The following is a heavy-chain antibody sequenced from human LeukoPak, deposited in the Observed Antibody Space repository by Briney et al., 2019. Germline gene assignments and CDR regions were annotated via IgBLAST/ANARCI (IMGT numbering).Heavy chain of an antibody. CDR3: TGRAVPAANLDY. CDR1: GDTXSNYP. D-gene: IGHD2-2*01. V-gene: IGHV1-69*13. CDR2: FIPIFGTP. J-gene: IGHJ4*02. Sequence: SVKVSCKASGDTXSNYPINWVRQAPGQGLEWMGGFIPIFGTPSYAQKFQGRVSITADESASTAYMELSSLRSEDTAVYYCTGRAVPAANLDYWGQGTLVTVSS.